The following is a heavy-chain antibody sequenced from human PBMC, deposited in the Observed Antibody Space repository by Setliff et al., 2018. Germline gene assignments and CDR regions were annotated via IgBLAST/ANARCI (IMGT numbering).Heavy chain of an antibody. CDR1: GYTFINYE. D-gene: IGHD6-19*01. V-gene: IGHV1-8*02. CDR3: ARGGIAVAGTPD. J-gene: IGHJ4*02. Sequence: GASVKVSCKASGYTFINYEINWVRQATGQGLEWMGWMNPNSGNTGYAQKFQGRVTMTRNTSISTAYMELSSLRSEDTAVYYCARGGIAVAGTPDWGQGTLVTVSS. CDR2: MNPNSGNT.